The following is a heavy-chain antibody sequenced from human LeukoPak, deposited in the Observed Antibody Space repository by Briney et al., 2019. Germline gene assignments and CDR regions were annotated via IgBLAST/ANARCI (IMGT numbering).Heavy chain of an antibody. J-gene: IGHJ3*01. D-gene: IGHD4-17*01. V-gene: IGHV3-23*01. CDR1: GFTFSNYA. Sequence: PGGSLRLSCAASGFTFSNYAMTWVRQSPGKGLEWVSIITESGDNSYYADSVKGRFTLSRDNSKNTLYLQMNSLRAEDTAVYFCASSTMTTRGVSAFDLWGQGTLVTVSS. CDR2: ITESGDNS. CDR3: ASSTMTTRGVSAFDL.